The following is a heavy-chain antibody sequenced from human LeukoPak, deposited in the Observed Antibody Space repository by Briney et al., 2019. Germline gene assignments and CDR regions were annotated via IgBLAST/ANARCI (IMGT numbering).Heavy chain of an antibody. J-gene: IGHJ4*02. D-gene: IGHD4-17*01. Sequence: SETLSLTCTVSGGSISSSSYYWGWIRQPPGKGLEWIGSIYYSGSTYYNPSLKGRVTISVDTSKNQFSLKLSSVTAADTAVYYCARDYGDYVWGYYFDYWGQGTLVTVSS. CDR1: GGSISSSSYY. CDR3: ARDYGDYVWGYYFDY. V-gene: IGHV4-39*07. CDR2: IYYSGST.